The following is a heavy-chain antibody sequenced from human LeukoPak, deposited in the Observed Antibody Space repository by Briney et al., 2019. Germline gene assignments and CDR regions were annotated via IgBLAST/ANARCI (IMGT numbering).Heavy chain of an antibody. V-gene: IGHV4-59*11. J-gene: IGHJ4*02. CDR3: ARGSGYYDILTGYSVGLDY. Sequence: SETLSLTCTVSGGSISSHYWSWIRQPPGKGLEWIGYIYYSGSTNYNPSLKSRVTISVDTSKNQFSLKLSSVTAADTAVYYCARGSGYYDILTGYSVGLDYWGKGTLVTVSS. D-gene: IGHD3-9*01. CDR2: IYYSGST. CDR1: GGSISSHY.